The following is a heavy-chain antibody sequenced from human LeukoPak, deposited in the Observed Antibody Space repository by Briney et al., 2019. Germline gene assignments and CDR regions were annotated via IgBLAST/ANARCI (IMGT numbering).Heavy chain of an antibody. D-gene: IGHD3-22*01. V-gene: IGHV3-48*01. CDR3: ARERDYYDSSGYSQDAFDI. Sequence: GGSLRLSCAASGFTFSSYSMNWVRQAPGKGLEWVSYISSSSSTIYYADSVKGRFTISRDNAKNSLYLQMNSLRAEDTAVYYCARERDYYDSSGYSQDAFDIWGQGTMVTVSS. J-gene: IGHJ3*02. CDR1: GFTFSSYS. CDR2: ISSSSSTI.